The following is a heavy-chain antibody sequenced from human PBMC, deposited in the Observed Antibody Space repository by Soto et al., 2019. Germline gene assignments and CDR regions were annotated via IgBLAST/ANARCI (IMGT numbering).Heavy chain of an antibody. CDR1: GYTFTGYY. V-gene: IGHV1-2*02. D-gene: IGHD3-10*01. Sequence: ASVKVSCKASGYTFTGYYMHWVRQAPGQGLEWMGWINPNSGGTNYAQKFQGRVTMTRGTSISTAYMELSRLRSDDTAVYYCAALPTGYYYYGMDVWGQGTTVTVSS. CDR3: AALPTGYYYYGMDV. J-gene: IGHJ6*02. CDR2: INPNSGGT.